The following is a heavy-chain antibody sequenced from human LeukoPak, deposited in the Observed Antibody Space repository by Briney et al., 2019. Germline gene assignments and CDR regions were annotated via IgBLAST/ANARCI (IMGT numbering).Heavy chain of an antibody. V-gene: IGHV1-24*01. CDR2: FDPEDGET. CDR1: GYTFSSSG. D-gene: IGHD3-3*01. J-gene: IGHJ4*02. CDR3: ATELRFLESIDY. Sequence: ASVNVSCKASGYTFSSSGINWVRQAPGKGLEWMGGFDPEDGETIYAQKFQGRVTMTEDTSTDTAYMELSSLRSEDTAVYYCATELRFLESIDYWGQGTLVTVSS.